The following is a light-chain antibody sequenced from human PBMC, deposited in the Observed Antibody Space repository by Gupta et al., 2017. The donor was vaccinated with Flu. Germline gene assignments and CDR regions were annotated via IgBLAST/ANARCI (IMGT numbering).Light chain of an antibody. CDR3: MQALQTPLT. V-gene: IGKV2-28*01. CDR2: LGS. J-gene: IGKJ4*02. Sequence: DIVLTQSPPSLLVTLGEPASISCRSSQSLFHLNGYDYLDWYLQKPGKSPQLLIYLGSNRASGVPERFSGSGSGTDFTLKISRVEAEDVGVYYCMQALQTPLTFGGGTKVEI. CDR1: QSLFHLNGYDY.